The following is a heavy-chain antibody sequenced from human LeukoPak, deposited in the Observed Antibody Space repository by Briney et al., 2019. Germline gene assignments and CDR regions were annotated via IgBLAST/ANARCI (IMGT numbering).Heavy chain of an antibody. V-gene: IGHV3-30*02. J-gene: IGHJ4*02. CDR1: GFTFSSYG. CDR3: ARAEGYGGELDS. CDR2: IRYDGSNK. D-gene: IGHD4-23*01. Sequence: GGSLRLSCAASGFTFSSYGMHWVRQAPGKGLGWVAFIRYDGSNKFYADSVRGRFIISRDNSKNTLYLQMNSLRPEDTAVYYCARAEGYGGELDSWGQGTLVTVSS.